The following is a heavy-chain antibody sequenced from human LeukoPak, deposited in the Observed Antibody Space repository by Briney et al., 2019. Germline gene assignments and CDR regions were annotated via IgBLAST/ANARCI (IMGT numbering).Heavy chain of an antibody. J-gene: IGHJ4*02. Sequence: GGSLRLSCAASGFTFSSYWMSWVRQAPGKGLEWVANIKEEVSEKYNVDSVKGRFTISRDNAKNSLYLQMNSLRAEDTAVYYCARFIRGVTQSSYDSWGQGTLVTVSS. CDR3: ARFIRGVTQSSYDS. D-gene: IGHD3-10*01. CDR1: GFTFSSYW. CDR2: IKEEVSEK. V-gene: IGHV3-7*01.